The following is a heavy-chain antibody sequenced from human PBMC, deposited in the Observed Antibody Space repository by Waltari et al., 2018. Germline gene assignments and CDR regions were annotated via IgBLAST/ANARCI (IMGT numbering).Heavy chain of an antibody. CDR2: ISYDGSNK. D-gene: IGHD3-9*01. CDR3: ARDFDG. Sequence: QVQLVESGGGVVQPGRSLRLSCSASGFTFSSYAMHWVRQAPGKGLEWVAVISYDGSNKYYADSVKGRFTISRDNSKNTLYLQMNSLRAEDTAVYYCARDFDGWGQGTLVTVSS. J-gene: IGHJ4*02. V-gene: IGHV3-30-3*01. CDR1: GFTFSSYA.